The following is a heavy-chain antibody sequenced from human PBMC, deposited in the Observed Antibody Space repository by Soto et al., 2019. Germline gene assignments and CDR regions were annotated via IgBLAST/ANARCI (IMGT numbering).Heavy chain of an antibody. D-gene: IGHD6-13*01. CDR2: INHSGST. CDR1: GGSFSGYY. V-gene: IGHV4-34*01. Sequence: QVQLQQWGAGLLKPSETLSLTCAVYGGSFSGYYWSWIRQPPGKGLEWIGEINHSGSTNYNPSLKSRVTISVDTSKNQFSLKLSSVTAADTAVYYCARAAGYYYYYGMDVWGQGTTVTVSS. J-gene: IGHJ6*02. CDR3: ARAAGYYYYYGMDV.